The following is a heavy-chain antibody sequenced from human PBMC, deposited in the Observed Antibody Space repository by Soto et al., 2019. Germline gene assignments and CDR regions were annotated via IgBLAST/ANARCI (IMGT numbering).Heavy chain of an antibody. CDR1: GYTFTSYG. V-gene: IGHV1-18*04. CDR2: ISAYNGNT. Sequence: GASVKVSCKASGYTFTSYGISWVRQAPGQGLEWMGWISAYNGNTNYAQKLQGRVTMTTDTSTSTAYMELRRLRSDDTAVYYCARVLTSSSWPWYFDYWGQGTLVTVSS. CDR3: ARVLTSSSWPWYFDY. J-gene: IGHJ4*02. D-gene: IGHD6-13*01.